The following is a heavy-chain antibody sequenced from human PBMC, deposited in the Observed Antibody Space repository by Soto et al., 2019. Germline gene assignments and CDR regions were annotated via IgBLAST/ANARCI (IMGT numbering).Heavy chain of an antibody. V-gene: IGHV3-23*01. D-gene: IGHD3-3*01. CDR3: AKDVDFWSGYNY. J-gene: IGHJ4*02. Sequence: EVQLLESGGGLVQPGGSLRLSCAASGFTFSSYAMSWVRQAPGKGLEWVSAISGSGGSTYYADSVKGRFTISRDNSKNTLYLHMNSLRAEDTAVYYCAKDVDFWSGYNYWGQGTLVTVSS. CDR1: GFTFSSYA. CDR2: ISGSGGST.